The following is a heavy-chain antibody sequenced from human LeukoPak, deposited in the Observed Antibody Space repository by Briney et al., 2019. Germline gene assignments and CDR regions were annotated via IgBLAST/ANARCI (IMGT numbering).Heavy chain of an antibody. D-gene: IGHD3-3*01. CDR3: AKDPTYYDFWSGYYGFQH. CDR1: GFTFSSYA. J-gene: IGHJ1*01. Sequence: PGGSLRLSCAVSGFTFSSYAMSWVRQAPGKGLEWVSAISGSGVSTYYADSVKGRFTISRDNSKNTLYLQMNSLRAEDTAVYYCAKDPTYYDFWSGYYGFQHWGQGTLVTVSS. CDR2: ISGSGVST. V-gene: IGHV3-23*01.